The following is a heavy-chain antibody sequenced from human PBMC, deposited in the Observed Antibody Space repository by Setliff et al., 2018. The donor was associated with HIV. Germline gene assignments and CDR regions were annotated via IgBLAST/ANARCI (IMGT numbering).Heavy chain of an antibody. CDR3: ARETVWDGGFDY. J-gene: IGHJ4*02. CDR1: GYTFTSYA. Sequence: ASVKVSCKASGYTFTSYAMHWVRQAPGQRLEWMGWINAGNGNTKCSQKFQGRVTITRDTSASTAYMELSSLRSEDTAVYYCARETVWDGGFDYWGQGTLVTVSS. CDR2: INAGNGNT. V-gene: IGHV1-3*01. D-gene: IGHD1-26*01.